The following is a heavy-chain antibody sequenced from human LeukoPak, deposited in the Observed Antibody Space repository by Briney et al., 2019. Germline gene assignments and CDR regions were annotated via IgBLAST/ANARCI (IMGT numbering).Heavy chain of an antibody. CDR3: AKGGDGYNSHPYDY. Sequence: GGSLRLSCAASGFPFSDYFMTWVRQAPGKGLEWVASINQDGSGKDYMDSVKGRFTISRDNAKKSVYLQMNSLRAEDTAVYYCAKGGDGYNSHPYDYWGQGTQVTVSS. CDR2: INQDGSGK. CDR1: GFPFSDYF. D-gene: IGHD5-24*01. V-gene: IGHV3-7*01. J-gene: IGHJ4*02.